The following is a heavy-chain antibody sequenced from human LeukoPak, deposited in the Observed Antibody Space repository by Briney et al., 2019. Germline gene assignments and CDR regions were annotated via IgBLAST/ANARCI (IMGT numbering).Heavy chain of an antibody. J-gene: IGHJ4*02. D-gene: IGHD3-22*01. Sequence: GGSLRLSCAASGFTFSNYEMNWVRQAPGKWLEWVSYITSSGSTIYYADSVKGRFTISRDNAKNSLYLQMNSLRAEDTAVYYCARDAPILYYYDTSVYYYGSRYFDYWGQGTLVTVSS. CDR3: ARDAPILYYYDTSVYYYGSRYFDY. CDR1: GFTFSNYE. V-gene: IGHV3-48*03. CDR2: ITSSGSTI.